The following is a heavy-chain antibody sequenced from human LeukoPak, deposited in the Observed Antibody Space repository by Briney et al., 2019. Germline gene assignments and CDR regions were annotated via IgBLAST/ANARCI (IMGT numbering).Heavy chain of an antibody. CDR2: ITVSGGNT. CDR1: GFTFSSHA. D-gene: IGHD3-10*01. J-gene: IGHJ5*02. CDR3: AKDTTHQTRITRSKGFDP. V-gene: IGHV3-23*01. Sequence: GGSLRLSCAVSGFTFSSHAMSWVRQAPGKGLEWVSIITVSGGNTYYADSVKGRFTISRDNSKNTLYLQMNSLRAEDTAVYYCAKDTTHQTRITRSKGFDPWGQGTLVTVSS.